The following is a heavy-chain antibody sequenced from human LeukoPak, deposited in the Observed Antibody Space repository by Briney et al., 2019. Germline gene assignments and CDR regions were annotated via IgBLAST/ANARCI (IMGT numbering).Heavy chain of an antibody. CDR3: ARDGSANYMDV. CDR2: INPNSGGT. J-gene: IGHJ6*03. CDR1: GGTFSSYA. V-gene: IGHV1-2*06. Sequence: GASVKVSCKASGGTFSSYAISWVRQAPGQGLEWMGRINPNSGGTNYAQKFQGRVTMTRDTSISTAYMELSRLRSDDTAVYYCARDGSANYMDVWGKGTTVTVSS. D-gene: IGHD4/OR15-4a*01.